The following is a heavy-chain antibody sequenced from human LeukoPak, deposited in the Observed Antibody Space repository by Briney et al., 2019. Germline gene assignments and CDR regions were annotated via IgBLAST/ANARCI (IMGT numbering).Heavy chain of an antibody. D-gene: IGHD5-12*01. Sequence: RTGGSLRLSCAASGFTVSSNYMSWVRQAPGKGLEWVSVIYSGGSTYYADSVKGRFTISRDNSKNTLYLQMNSLRDEDTAVYYCARWVVVTMFDYWGQGTLVTVSS. V-gene: IGHV3-53*01. J-gene: IGHJ4*02. CDR2: IYSGGST. CDR1: GFTVSSNY. CDR3: ARWVVVTMFDY.